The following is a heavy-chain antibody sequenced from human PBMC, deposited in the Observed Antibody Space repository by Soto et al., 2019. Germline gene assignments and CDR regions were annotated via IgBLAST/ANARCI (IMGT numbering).Heavy chain of an antibody. J-gene: IGHJ6*02. D-gene: IGHD3-3*01. CDR3: ASPPSYYDFWSGPKYGMDV. V-gene: IGHV1-18*01. CDR1: GYTFTSYG. CDR2: ISAYNGNT. Sequence: ASVKVSCKASGYTFTSYGISWVRQAPGQGLEWMGWISAYNGNTNYAQKLQGRVTMTTDTSTSTAYMELSSLRSEDTAVYYYASPPSYYDFWSGPKYGMDVWGQGTTVTVSS.